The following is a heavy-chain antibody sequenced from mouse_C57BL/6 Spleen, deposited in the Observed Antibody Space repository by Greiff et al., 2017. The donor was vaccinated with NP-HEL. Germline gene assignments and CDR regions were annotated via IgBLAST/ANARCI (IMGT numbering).Heavy chain of an antibody. CDR3: TRWGYGSSWFAY. Sequence: QVQLQQSGAELVRPGASVTLSCKASGYTFTDYEMHWVKQTPVHGLEWIGAIDPETGGTAYNQKFKGKAILTADKSSSTAYMELRSLTSEDSAVYYCTRWGYGSSWFAYWGQGTLVTVSA. J-gene: IGHJ3*01. CDR2: IDPETGGT. D-gene: IGHD1-1*01. V-gene: IGHV1-15*01. CDR1: GYTFTDYE.